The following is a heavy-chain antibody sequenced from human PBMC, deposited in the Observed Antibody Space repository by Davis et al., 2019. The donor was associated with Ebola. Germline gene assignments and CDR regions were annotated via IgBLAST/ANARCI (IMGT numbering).Heavy chain of an antibody. CDR3: ARDRDTIFGVVNDAFDI. Sequence: ASVKDSCKASRYTFTGHYLHWVRQTPGQGLEWMGWINPNSGDTNYALKFQGRVTMTRDTSVSTAYMDLRRLRSDDTAVYYSARDRDTIFGVVNDAFDIWGQGTMVTVSS. D-gene: IGHD3-3*01. J-gene: IGHJ3*02. V-gene: IGHV1-2*02. CDR2: INPNSGDT. CDR1: RYTFTGHY.